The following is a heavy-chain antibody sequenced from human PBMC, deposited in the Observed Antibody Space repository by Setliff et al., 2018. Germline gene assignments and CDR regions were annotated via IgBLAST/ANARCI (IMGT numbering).Heavy chain of an antibody. V-gene: IGHV4-38-2*02. J-gene: IGHJ4*02. CDR2: IYNDGST. CDR3: ARHRYVSGWPEDF. Sequence: PSETLSLTCSVSGYSITTGHYWGWIRQSPGRELEWIGSIYNDGSTHYNPSLRSRITLSVDTSKNQFSLRLSSVTAADTAIYYCARHRYVSGWPEDFWGQGTLVTVSS. D-gene: IGHD6-19*01. CDR1: GYSITTGHY.